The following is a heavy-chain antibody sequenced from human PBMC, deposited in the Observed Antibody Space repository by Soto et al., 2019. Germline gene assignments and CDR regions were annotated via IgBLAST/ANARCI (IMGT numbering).Heavy chain of an antibody. CDR2: IIDSGAST. CDR1: GFTFRSCA. Sequence: PGGSLRLSCAASGFTFRSCAMGWVRQAPGKGLEWVSDIIDSGASTYYADSVKGRFTISRDNSKSTLYLQMNSLRAEDTALYYCAKGRSYYYYYGVDVWGQGTLVTV. J-gene: IGHJ6*02. V-gene: IGHV3-23*01. CDR3: AKGRSYYYYYGVDV.